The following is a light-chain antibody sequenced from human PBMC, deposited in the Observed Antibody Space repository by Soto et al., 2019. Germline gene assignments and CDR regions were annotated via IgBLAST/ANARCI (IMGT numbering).Light chain of an antibody. V-gene: IGLV1-44*01. J-gene: IGLJ2*01. CDR2: SNN. Sequence: QSALTQPPSASGTPGQRVTISCSGSSSNIGSNTVNWYQQLPGTAPKLLIYSNNQRPSGVPDRFSGSKSGTSASLAISGLQSEDEADYYCAAWDDSLNGLVFGGGTTLTVL. CDR3: AAWDDSLNGLV. CDR1: SSNIGSNT.